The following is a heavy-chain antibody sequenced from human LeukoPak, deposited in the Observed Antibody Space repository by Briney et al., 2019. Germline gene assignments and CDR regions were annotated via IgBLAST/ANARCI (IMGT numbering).Heavy chain of an antibody. CDR3: ARVARNLKRGVYDAFDI. CDR1: GYTFTSYA. D-gene: IGHD1-26*01. V-gene: IGHV1-3*03. CDR2: INAGNGNT. J-gene: IGHJ3*02. Sequence: ASVKVTCKASGYTFTSYAMHWVRQAPGQRLEWMGWINAGNGNTKYSQEFQGRVTITRDTSASTAYMELSSLRSEDMAVYYCARVARNLKRGVYDAFDIWGQGTMVTVSS.